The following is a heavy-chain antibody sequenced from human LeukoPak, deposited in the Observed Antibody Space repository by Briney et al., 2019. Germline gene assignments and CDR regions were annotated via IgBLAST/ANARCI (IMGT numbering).Heavy chain of an antibody. CDR2: ISNDGSYE. Sequence: GGSLRLSCAASGFTFSSYAMHWVRQAPGKGLEWVALISNDGSYEYYADTVEGRFTISRDNSENTLYLQLNTLRPEDTAVYYCARDETVIVGATKSAFDIWGQGTMVTVSS. D-gene: IGHD1-26*01. CDR3: ARDETVIVGATKSAFDI. J-gene: IGHJ3*02. CDR1: GFTFSSYA. V-gene: IGHV3-30*04.